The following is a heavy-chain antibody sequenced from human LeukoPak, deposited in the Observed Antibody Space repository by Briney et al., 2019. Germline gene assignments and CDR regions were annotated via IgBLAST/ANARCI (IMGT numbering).Heavy chain of an antibody. Sequence: GGSLRLSCAASGFTFSSYGMHWVRQAPGKGLEWVAVILYDGSNKYYADSVKGRFTISRDNSKNTLYLQMNSLRAEDTAVYYCAKDLVTVTMWGAFDIWGQGTMVTVSS. V-gene: IGHV3-30*18. CDR3: AKDLVTVTMWGAFDI. J-gene: IGHJ3*02. D-gene: IGHD4-17*01. CDR2: ILYDGSNK. CDR1: GFTFSSYG.